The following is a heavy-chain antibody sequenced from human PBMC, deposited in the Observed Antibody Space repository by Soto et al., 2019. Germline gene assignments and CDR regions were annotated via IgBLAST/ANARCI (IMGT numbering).Heavy chain of an antibody. J-gene: IGHJ4*02. CDR3: ASRVMVRGGMGFDY. Sequence: QVQLVQSGAEVKKPGSSVKVSCKASGGTFSSYAISWVRQAPGQGLEWMGGIIPIFGTANYAQKLQGRVTITAEESTSTAYMELSSLRSEDTAVYYCASRVMVRGGMGFDYWGQGTLVTVSS. CDR2: IIPIFGTA. CDR1: GGTFSSYA. V-gene: IGHV1-69*01. D-gene: IGHD3-10*01.